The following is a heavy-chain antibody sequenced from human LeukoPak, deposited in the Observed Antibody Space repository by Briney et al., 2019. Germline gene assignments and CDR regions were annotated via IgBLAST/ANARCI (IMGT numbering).Heavy chain of an antibody. CDR1: GGSVSSGSYY. V-gene: IGHV4-61*01. J-gene: IGHJ3*02. D-gene: IGHD2-2*03. CDR3: ARDRSSSGYCSSTSCYDDAFDI. CDR2: IYYSGST. Sequence: PSETLSLTCTVSGGSVSSGSYYWSWIRQPPGKGLEWIGYIYYSGSTNYNPSLKSRVTISVDTSKNQFPLKLSSVTAADTAVYYCARDRSSSGYCSSTSCYDDAFDIWGQGTMVTVSS.